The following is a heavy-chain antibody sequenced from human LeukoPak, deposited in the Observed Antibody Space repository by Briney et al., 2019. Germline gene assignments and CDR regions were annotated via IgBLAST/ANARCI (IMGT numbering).Heavy chain of an antibody. Sequence: ASETLSLTCTVSGGSIRSSTYYWAWIHQPPGKGLEWTGTIHHSGDTYYNPSLKSRVTISVDTSKNQFSLNLSSVTAADTAVYYCARLGGYYDPPDYWGQGTLVTVSS. J-gene: IGHJ4*02. CDR2: IHHSGDT. CDR3: ARLGGYYDPPDY. D-gene: IGHD3-22*01. V-gene: IGHV4-39*01. CDR1: GGSIRSSTYY.